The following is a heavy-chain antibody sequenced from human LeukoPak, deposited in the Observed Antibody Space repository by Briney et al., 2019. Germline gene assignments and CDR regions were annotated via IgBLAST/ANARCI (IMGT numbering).Heavy chain of an antibody. D-gene: IGHD6-13*01. J-gene: IGHJ1*01. CDR3: ARASVVAAGTRYFLH. CDR1: GYTFTTYG. Sequence: ASVKVSCKASGYTFTTYGISWVRQAPGQGLEWMGWISAYSGHTNYAQKFQGRVTMTTDTSTSTAYMELGSLRSDDTAVYYRARASVVAAGTRYFLHWGQGTLVTVSS. V-gene: IGHV1-18*01. CDR2: ISAYSGHT.